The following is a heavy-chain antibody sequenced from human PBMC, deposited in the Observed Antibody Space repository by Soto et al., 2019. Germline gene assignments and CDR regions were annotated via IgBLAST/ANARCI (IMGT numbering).Heavy chain of an antibody. CDR1: GSTFSTDS. V-gene: IGHV3-48*02. CDR3: AKDEDSGGGMDV. D-gene: IGHD6-25*01. J-gene: IGHJ6*02. CDR2: ISSTSTI. Sequence: GGSLRLSCAASGSTFSTDSFNWVRQAPGKGLEWVSYISSTSTIYYADSVKGRFTMSRDNAKNSLYLQMNSLRDEDTAIYYCAKDEDSGGGMDVWGQGTSVTVSS.